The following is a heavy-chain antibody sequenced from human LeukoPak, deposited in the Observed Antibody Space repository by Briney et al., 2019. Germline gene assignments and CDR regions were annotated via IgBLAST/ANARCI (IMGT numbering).Heavy chain of an antibody. V-gene: IGHV3-74*01. D-gene: IGHD3-3*01. CDR2: IESDGST. Sequence: PGGSLRLSCAASGFTFRKFWMHWVRQAPGKGLVWVSRIESDGSTTYADSVKGRFTISRDDAKNTLYLQMNSLRDDDTGVYFCAREGLEWHQLTYSWFDPWGQGTLVTVSS. J-gene: IGHJ5*02. CDR3: AREGLEWHQLTYSWFDP. CDR1: GFTFRKFW.